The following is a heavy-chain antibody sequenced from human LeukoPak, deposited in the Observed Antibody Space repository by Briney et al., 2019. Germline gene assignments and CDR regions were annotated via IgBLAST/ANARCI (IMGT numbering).Heavy chain of an antibody. CDR2: ISVSGGST. D-gene: IGHD5-18*01. CDR3: AKDPPGYSYGAVDAFDA. V-gene: IGHV3-23*01. J-gene: IGHJ3*01. Sequence: SGGSLRLSCAASGFIFSSYVMSWVRQAPGKGLEWVSGISVSGGSTYYADSVRGRFTISRDNSKSTLYLRMNSLRAEDTAIYYCAKDPPGYSYGAVDAFDAWGQGTLVTVSS. CDR1: GFIFSSYV.